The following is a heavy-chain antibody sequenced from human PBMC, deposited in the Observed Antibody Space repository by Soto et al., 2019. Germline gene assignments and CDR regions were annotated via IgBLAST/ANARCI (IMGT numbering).Heavy chain of an antibody. CDR2: INTGRGNT. V-gene: IGHV1-3*04. D-gene: IGHD3-3*01. CDR1: RYTFSDHA. J-gene: IGHJ5*02. Sequence: ASVKVSCKASRYTFSDHAIHWVRQAPGQGLEWMGWINTGRGNTKSSQRFQGRVTITRDTSASTAYMELSSLGSEDTAVYYCARHIPFYDFWSGYYPSGFDPWGQGTLVTVSS. CDR3: ARHIPFYDFWSGYYPSGFDP.